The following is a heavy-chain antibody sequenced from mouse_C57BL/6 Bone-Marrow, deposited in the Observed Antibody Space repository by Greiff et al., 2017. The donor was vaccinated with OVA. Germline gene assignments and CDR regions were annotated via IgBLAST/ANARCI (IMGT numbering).Heavy chain of an antibody. J-gene: IGHJ1*03. Sequence: VQLQQSGAELARPGASVTLSCKASGYTFTSYGISWVKQRTGQGLEWIGEIYPRSGNTYYNEKFKGKATLTADKSSSTAYMELRSLTSEDSAVYFCARNHYYGSRGYFDVWGTGTTVTVSS. CDR2: IYPRSGNT. CDR1: GYTFTSYG. CDR3: ARNHYYGSRGYFDV. V-gene: IGHV1-81*01. D-gene: IGHD1-1*01.